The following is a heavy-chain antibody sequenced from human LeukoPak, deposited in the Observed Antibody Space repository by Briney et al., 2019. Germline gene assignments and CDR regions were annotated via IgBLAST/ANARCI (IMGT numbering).Heavy chain of an antibody. CDR3: ARRYPGYNSGWYFDY. D-gene: IGHD6-19*01. V-gene: IGHV3-53*01. Sequence: GGSLRLACAASAFTVSSNYMSWVRQAPEKGLEWVSAIYSGGSTYYADSVKGRFTISRDNSKNTVYLQMNSLRAEDTAVYYCARRYPGYNSGWYFDYWGQGTLVTVSS. CDR1: AFTVSSNY. J-gene: IGHJ4*02. CDR2: IYSGGST.